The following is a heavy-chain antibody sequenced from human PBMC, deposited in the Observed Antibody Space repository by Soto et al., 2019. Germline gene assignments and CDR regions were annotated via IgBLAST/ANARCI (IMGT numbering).Heavy chain of an antibody. CDR2: ISSSGSTI. Sequence: PGESLKISCAASGFTFSDYYMSWIRQAPGKGLEWVSYISSSGSTIYYADSVKGRFTISRDNAKNSLYLQMNSLRAEDTAVYYCAREGFIYGDLYYYYGMDVWGQGTTVTVSS. J-gene: IGHJ6*02. CDR3: AREGFIYGDLYYYYGMDV. V-gene: IGHV3-11*01. CDR1: GFTFSDYY. D-gene: IGHD4-17*01.